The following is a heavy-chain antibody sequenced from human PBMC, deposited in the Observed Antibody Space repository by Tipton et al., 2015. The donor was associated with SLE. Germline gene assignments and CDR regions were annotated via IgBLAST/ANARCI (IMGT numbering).Heavy chain of an antibody. CDR2: ISGSGGST. V-gene: IGHV3-23*01. Sequence: SLRLSCAASGFTFSSYAMSWVRQAPGKGLEWVSAISGSGGSTYYADSVKGRFTISRDNSKNALYLQMNSLRAEDTAVYYCAKGTYYYDSSGYPNWFDPRGQGTLVTVSS. CDR3: AKGTYYYDSSGYPNWFDP. J-gene: IGHJ5*02. CDR1: GFTFSSYA. D-gene: IGHD3-22*01.